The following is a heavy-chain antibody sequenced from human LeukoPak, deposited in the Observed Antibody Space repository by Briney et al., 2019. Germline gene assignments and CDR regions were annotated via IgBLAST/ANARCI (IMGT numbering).Heavy chain of an antibody. J-gene: IGHJ4*02. CDR2: MFSTGRT. Sequence: SETLSLTCTVSGGSITTYYWSWIRQPAEKGLEWIGRMFSTGRTNYNPSLKTRVTMSADMSKNQFSLRLSSVTAADTAVYYCARGGLGGGNYGIWGQGTLVTVSS. CDR3: ARGGLGGGNYGI. V-gene: IGHV4-4*07. CDR1: GGSITTYY. D-gene: IGHD4-4*01.